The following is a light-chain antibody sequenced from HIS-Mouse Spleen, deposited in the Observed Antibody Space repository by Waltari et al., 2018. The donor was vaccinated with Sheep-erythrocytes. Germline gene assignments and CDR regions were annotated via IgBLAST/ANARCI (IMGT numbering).Light chain of an antibody. J-gene: IGLJ3*02. Sequence: LTQPPSVSVSPGQTASITCSGTSSDVGSYNLVSWYQQHPGKAPNLMIYEGSKRPSGVSNRFSGSKSGNTASLTISGLQAEDEADYYCCSYAGSSTPWVFGGGTKLTVL. V-gene: IGLV2-23*01. CDR1: SSDVGSYNL. CDR3: CSYAGSSTPWV. CDR2: EGS.